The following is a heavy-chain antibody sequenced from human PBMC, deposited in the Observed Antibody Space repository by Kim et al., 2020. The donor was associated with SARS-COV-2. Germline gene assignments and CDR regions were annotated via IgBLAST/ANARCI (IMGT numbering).Heavy chain of an antibody. D-gene: IGHD2-2*01. Sequence: LKSRVTISVDTSKNQFSLKLSSVTAADTAVYYCARDSANYCSSTSCSSDYWGQGTLVTVSS. J-gene: IGHJ4*02. CDR3: ARDSANYCSSTSCSSDY. V-gene: IGHV4-30-2*04.